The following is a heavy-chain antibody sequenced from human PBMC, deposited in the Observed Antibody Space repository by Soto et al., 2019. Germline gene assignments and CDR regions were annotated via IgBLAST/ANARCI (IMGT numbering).Heavy chain of an antibody. D-gene: IGHD3-22*01. CDR2: IYWDDDK. CDR1: GFSLSTSVVG. CDR3: AHSRLTPFYYDSSGYYFDY. V-gene: IGHV2-5*02. Sequence: QITLKESGPTLVKPTQTLTLTCTFSGFSLSTSVVGVGWIRQPPGKALEWLALIYWDDDKRYSPSLKSRLTITKDTSKNQVVLTMTNMDPVDTATYYCAHSRLTPFYYDSSGYYFDYWGQGTLVTVSS. J-gene: IGHJ4*02.